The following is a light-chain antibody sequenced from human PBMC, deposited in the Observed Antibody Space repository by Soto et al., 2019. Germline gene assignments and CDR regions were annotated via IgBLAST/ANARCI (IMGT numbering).Light chain of an antibody. CDR3: QQYGSSGT. V-gene: IGKV3-20*01. J-gene: IGKJ1*01. Sequence: EIVFKQSPGTLSLSPVERATLSCRASQSVSNNYLAWYQQEPGQAPRLLIYGASNRATGIPDRFSGSGSGTDFTLTISRLEPEDFAVYYCQQYGSSGTFGQGTKVDIK. CDR1: QSVSNNY. CDR2: GAS.